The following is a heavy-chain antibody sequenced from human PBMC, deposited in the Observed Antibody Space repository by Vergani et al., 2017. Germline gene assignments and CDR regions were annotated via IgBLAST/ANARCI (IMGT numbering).Heavy chain of an antibody. CDR1: GYTFTSYY. CDR2: INPSGGST. CDR3: AKDKGYRSSWWGGFDY. J-gene: IGHJ4*02. D-gene: IGHD6-13*01. Sequence: QVQLVQSGAEVKKPGASVKVSCKASGYTFTSYYMHWVRQAPGQGLEWMGIINPSGGSTSYAQKFQGRVTMTRDTSTSTVYMELSSLRAEDTALYYCAKDKGYRSSWWGGFDYWGQGTPVTVSS. V-gene: IGHV1-46*01.